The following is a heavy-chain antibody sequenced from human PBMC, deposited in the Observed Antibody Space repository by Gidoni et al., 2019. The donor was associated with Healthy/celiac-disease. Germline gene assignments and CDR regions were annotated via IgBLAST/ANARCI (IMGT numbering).Heavy chain of an antibody. CDR3: ARQGKSGDFDY. CDR2: IYYRGST. J-gene: IGHJ4*02. D-gene: IGHD3-10*01. CDR1: GGSISSYY. V-gene: IGHV4-59*01. Sequence: QVQLQESGPGLVKPSETLSLTCTGSGGSISSYYWSWIRQPPGKGLEWIWYIYYRGSTNYNPSLKSRVTISVDTSKNQFSLKLSSVTAADTAVYYCARQGKSGDFDYWGQGTLVTVSS.